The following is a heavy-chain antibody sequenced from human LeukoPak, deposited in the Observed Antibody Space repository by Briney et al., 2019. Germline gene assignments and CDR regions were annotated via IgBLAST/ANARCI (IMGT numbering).Heavy chain of an antibody. CDR2: IYYSGST. CDR3: ARVKGSGWSLFDF. J-gene: IGHJ4*02. Sequence: SETLSLTCTVSGDSISSGSYHRSWIRQPPGKGLEWIAYIYYSGSTNYNPSLKSRVTISVDTSKNQFSLKLSSVTAADTAVYYCARVKGSGWSLFDFWGQGTLVTVSS. CDR1: GDSISSGSYH. D-gene: IGHD6-19*01. V-gene: IGHV4-61*01.